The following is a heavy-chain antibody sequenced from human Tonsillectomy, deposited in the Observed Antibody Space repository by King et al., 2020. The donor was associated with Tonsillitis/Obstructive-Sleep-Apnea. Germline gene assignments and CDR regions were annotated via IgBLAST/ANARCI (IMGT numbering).Heavy chain of an antibody. J-gene: IGHJ5*02. CDR2: IYYRGNT. CDR1: GGYISNSGYD. D-gene: IGHD1-26*01. CDR3: ARVIPRGRFEGSRLDP. Sequence: QLQESGPGLVRPSETLSLTCIVSGGYISNSGYDWGWIRQSPGKGLEWIGKIYYRGNTNYNPSLQSRVSISVDTSKNQFSLKFNSVTAADTAVYYCARVIPRGRFEGSRLDPWGQGTLVTVSS. V-gene: IGHV4-39*07.